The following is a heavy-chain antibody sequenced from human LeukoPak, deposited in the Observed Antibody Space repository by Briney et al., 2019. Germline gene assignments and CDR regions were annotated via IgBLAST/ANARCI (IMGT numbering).Heavy chain of an antibody. V-gene: IGHV4-59*08. D-gene: IGHD6-6*01. CDR1: GGSISSYY. Sequence: PSETLSLTCTVSGGSISSYYWSWIRQPPGKGLEWIGYFSYTGSANYNPSLKSRVTILVDTSKNQFSLKLSSVTAADTAAYFCARGLEYSSSTNWFDPWGQGTLVIVSS. CDR3: ARGLEYSSSTNWFDP. J-gene: IGHJ5*02. CDR2: FSYTGSA.